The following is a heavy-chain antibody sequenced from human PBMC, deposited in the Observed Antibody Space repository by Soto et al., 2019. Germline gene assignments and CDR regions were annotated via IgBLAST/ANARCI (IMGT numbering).Heavy chain of an antibody. Sequence: QVQLVQSGAEVKKTGASVKVSCKASGYTFTSHDINWVRQATGQGLEWMGWMNPNSGNTGYAQKFQGRVTMTRNTSISTAYMELSSLRSEDTAVYDCARSLAYYDVWSGYYVAEYFQHWGQGPLVTVSS. V-gene: IGHV1-8*01. D-gene: IGHD3-3*01. J-gene: IGHJ1*01. CDR1: GYTFTSHD. CDR2: MNPNSGNT. CDR3: ARSLAYYDVWSGYYVAEYFQH.